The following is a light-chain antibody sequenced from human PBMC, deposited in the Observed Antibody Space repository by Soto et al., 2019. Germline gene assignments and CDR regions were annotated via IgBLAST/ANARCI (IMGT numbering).Light chain of an antibody. Sequence: DVVMTQYPLSLPVTLGQPASISCRSSQSLVYSDGNPYFNWFQQRPGQSPSRLIYKVSNRDAGVLARVSGSGSVTDCTLNVSMVEAEDVGVYYCMQGTHWPPFTFGPGTKVAIK. CDR3: MQGTHWPPFT. V-gene: IGKV2-30*01. J-gene: IGKJ3*01. CDR2: KVS. CDR1: QSLVYSDGNPY.